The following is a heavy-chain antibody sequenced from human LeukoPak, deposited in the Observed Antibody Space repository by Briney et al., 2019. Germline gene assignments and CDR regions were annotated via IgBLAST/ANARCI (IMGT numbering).Heavy chain of an antibody. CDR3: ARGRSDYYDSSGYSGIDY. D-gene: IGHD3-22*01. CDR2: INHSGST. CDR1: GGSFSGYY. V-gene: IGHV4-34*01. J-gene: IGHJ4*02. Sequence: LELRETLSLTCAVYGGSFSGYYWSWIRQPPGKGLEWIGEINHSGSTNYNPSLKSRVTISVDTSKNQLSLKLSSVTAADTAVYYCARGRSDYYDSSGYSGIDYWGQGTLVTVSS.